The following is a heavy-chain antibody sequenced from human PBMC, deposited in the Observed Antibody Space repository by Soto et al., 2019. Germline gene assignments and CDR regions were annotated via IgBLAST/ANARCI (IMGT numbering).Heavy chain of an antibody. CDR2: IYSGGST. V-gene: IGHV3-53*04. Sequence: EVQLVESGGGLVQPGGSLRLSCAASGFTVSSNYMSWVRQAPGKGLEWFSVIYSGGSTYYADSVKGRFTISRHNSKNTLYLQMNSLRAEDTAVYYCARAPYYDFWSGPSGYFDYWGQGTLVTVSS. CDR1: GFTVSSNY. J-gene: IGHJ4*02. CDR3: ARAPYYDFWSGPSGYFDY. D-gene: IGHD3-3*01.